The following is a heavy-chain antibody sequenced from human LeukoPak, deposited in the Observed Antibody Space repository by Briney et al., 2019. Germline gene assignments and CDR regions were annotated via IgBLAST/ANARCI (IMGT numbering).Heavy chain of an antibody. CDR1: GYTFTDYY. Sequence: GASVTVSCKASGYTFTDYYMHWVRQAPGQGFEWMGWINPNDGDTNYAQKFQGRVTITRDTSISTAHMEVSRLRSDDTAVYYCARANFLYCSSSTCLFDYWGQGTLVTVSS. CDR2: INPNDGDT. J-gene: IGHJ4*02. V-gene: IGHV1-2*02. D-gene: IGHD2-2*01. CDR3: ARANFLYCSSSTCLFDY.